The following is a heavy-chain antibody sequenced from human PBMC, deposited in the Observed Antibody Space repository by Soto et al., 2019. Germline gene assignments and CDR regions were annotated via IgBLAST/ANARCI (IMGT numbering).Heavy chain of an antibody. D-gene: IGHD2-2*01. CDR3: AKDRGIYCSSTSCYGSDGMDV. Sequence: PGGSLSLSCAASGFTFDDYAMHWVRQAPGKGLEWVSGISWNSGSIGYADSVKGRFTISRDNAKNSLYLQMNSLRAEDTAVYYCAKDRGIYCSSTSCYGSDGMDVWGQGTTVTVS. J-gene: IGHJ6*02. CDR2: ISWNSGSI. CDR1: GFTFDDYA. V-gene: IGHV3-9*01.